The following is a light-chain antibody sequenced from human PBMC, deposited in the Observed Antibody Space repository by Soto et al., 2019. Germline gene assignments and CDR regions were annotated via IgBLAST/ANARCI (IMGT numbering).Light chain of an antibody. CDR3: QQYGSSPPYT. V-gene: IGKV3-20*01. J-gene: IGKJ2*01. CDR1: QSVSNNY. Sequence: EAVLTQSPGTLSLSPGERATLSCRASQSVSNNYFAWYQQKPGQAPRLLIFVSSDRATGIPDRFSGSGSGTDFTLTISRLEPEDFALYYCQQYGSSPPYTFGQGTKLEIK. CDR2: VSS.